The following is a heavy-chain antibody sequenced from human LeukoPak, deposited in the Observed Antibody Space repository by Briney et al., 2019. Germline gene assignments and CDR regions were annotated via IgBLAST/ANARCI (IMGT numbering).Heavy chain of an antibody. CDR2: INPNSGGT. CDR1: GYTFTGYY. CDR3: ARGGCSTTSCYHFDS. V-gene: IGHV1-2*02. Sequence: ASVKVSCTASGYTFTGYYMHSVRQAPGQGLEWMGWINPNSGGTSYAQKFQDRVTMTRDMSTTTVYLGLNSLRSEDTAVYYCARGGCSTTSCYHFDSWGQRTLVTVSS. D-gene: IGHD2-2*01. J-gene: IGHJ4*02.